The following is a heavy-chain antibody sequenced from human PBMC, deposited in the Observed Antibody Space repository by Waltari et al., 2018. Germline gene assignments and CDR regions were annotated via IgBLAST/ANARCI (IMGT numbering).Heavy chain of an antibody. V-gene: IGHV4-34*01. D-gene: IGHD6-19*01. J-gene: IGHJ4*02. CDR2: INHSGST. CDR3: ARRSGWYGFDY. CDR1: GGSFSGYY. Sequence: QVQLQQWGAGLLKPSETLSLTCAVYGGSFSGYYWSWIRQPPGKGLEWIGEINHSGSTNYNPSLKSRVTISVDTSKNQFSLKLSSVTAADTAVYYCARRSGWYGFDYWGQGTLVTVSS.